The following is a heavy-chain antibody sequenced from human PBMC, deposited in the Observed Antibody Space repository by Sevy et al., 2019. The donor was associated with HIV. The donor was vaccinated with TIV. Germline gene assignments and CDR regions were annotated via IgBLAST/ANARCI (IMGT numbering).Heavy chain of an antibody. D-gene: IGHD6-19*01. J-gene: IGHJ4*02. V-gene: IGHV1-69*13. Sequence: ASVKVSCKASGGTFSRYGISWVRQAPGQGLERMGGIIPILGTVNYAQKFQGRVTITADESTKTAYMELSSLRSEDTAVYYCARGGGNGWYYFDYWGQETLVTVSS. CDR2: IIPILGTV. CDR1: GGTFSRYG. CDR3: ARGGGNGWYYFDY.